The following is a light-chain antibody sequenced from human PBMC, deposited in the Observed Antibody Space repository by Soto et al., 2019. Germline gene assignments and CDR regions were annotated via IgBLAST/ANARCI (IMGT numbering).Light chain of an antibody. Sequence: DIVMTQAPDSLAVSLGERATINCKSSQSILYSSNNKNYLAWYQQKPGQPPKLLIYLASTRESGVPDRFSGSGSGTDFTVTISSLQAEDVAVYYCQQYYTTLRTFGQGTKVEIK. CDR1: QSILYSSNNKNY. CDR2: LAS. J-gene: IGKJ1*01. CDR3: QQYYTTLRT. V-gene: IGKV4-1*01.